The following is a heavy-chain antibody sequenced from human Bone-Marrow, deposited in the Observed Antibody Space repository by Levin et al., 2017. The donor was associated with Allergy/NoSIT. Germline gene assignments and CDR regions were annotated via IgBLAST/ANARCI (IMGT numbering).Heavy chain of an antibody. J-gene: IGHJ4*02. CDR2: ISYDGSNK. V-gene: IGHV3-30*18. CDR3: AKEPPIQGIAVDDY. Sequence: PGGSLRLSCAASGFTFSSYGMHWVRQAPGKGLEWVAVISYDGSNKYYADSVKGRFTISRDNSKNTLYLQMNSLRAEDTAVYYCAKEPPIQGIAVDDYWGQGTLVTVSS. D-gene: IGHD6-19*01. CDR1: GFTFSSYG.